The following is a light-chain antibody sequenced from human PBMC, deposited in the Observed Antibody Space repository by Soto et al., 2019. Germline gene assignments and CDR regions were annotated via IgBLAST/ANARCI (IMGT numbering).Light chain of an antibody. J-gene: IGLJ2*01. V-gene: IGLV2-23*03. CDR1: SSDVGSYNL. Sequence: QSALTQPASVAGSPGQSITISCTGTSSDVGSYNLVSWHQQHPGKPPKLMIYEGSKRPTGVSNRFSGYKSGNTASLTISGLQAEDEAAYYCCSYAGSSTFVVFGGGTKLTVL. CDR3: CSYAGSSTFVV. CDR2: EGS.